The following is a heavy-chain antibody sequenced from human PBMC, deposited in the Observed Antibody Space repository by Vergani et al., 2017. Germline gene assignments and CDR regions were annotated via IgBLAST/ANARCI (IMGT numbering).Heavy chain of an antibody. Sequence: QVQLVQSGAEVKKPGASVKVSCKASGYTFTDYDLHWVRQAPGQGLEWIGWINPNSGCTNFAQKVEGRVTMTRDTSINTDYMELKRLRSDDTALYYCARALRRLYCTTTSCDGLPFLCCYYIDVWGKGTPVTVSS. D-gene: IGHD2-2*01. J-gene: IGHJ6*03. CDR3: ARALRRLYCTTTSCDGLPFLCCYYIDV. CDR1: GYTFTDYD. CDR2: INPNSGCT. V-gene: IGHV1-2*02.